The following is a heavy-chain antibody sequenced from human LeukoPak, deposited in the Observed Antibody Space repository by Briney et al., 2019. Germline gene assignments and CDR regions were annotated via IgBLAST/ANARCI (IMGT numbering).Heavy chain of an antibody. CDR2: ISYDGSNK. D-gene: IGHD6-19*01. V-gene: IGHV3-30*18. Sequence: PGGSLRLSCAASGFTFSSYGMHWVRQAPGKGLEWVAVISYDGSNKYYADSVKGRFTISRDNSKNTLYLQMNSLRAEDTAVYYCAKLTAGLNAFDIWGQGTMVTVSS. CDR1: GFTFSSYG. J-gene: IGHJ3*02. CDR3: AKLTAGLNAFDI.